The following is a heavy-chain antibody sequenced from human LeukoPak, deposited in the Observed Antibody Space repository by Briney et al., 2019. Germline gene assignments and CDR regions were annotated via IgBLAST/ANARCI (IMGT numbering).Heavy chain of an antibody. CDR3: SKGSAAARPYYFDY. CDR1: GFTFRNYV. V-gene: IGHV3-23*01. J-gene: IGHJ4*02. D-gene: IGHD6-13*01. CDR2: LTGGSDST. Sequence: GGSLRLSCAASGFTFRNYVMSWVRQAPGEGLEWVSALTGGSDSTYYADSVKGRFTISRDNSENTLYLQMNSLRAEDTAIYYCSKGSAAARPYYFDYWGQGTLVTVSS.